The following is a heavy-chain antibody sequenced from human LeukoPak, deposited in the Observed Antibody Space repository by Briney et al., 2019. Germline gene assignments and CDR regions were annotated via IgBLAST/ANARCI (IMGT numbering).Heavy chain of an antibody. V-gene: IGHV3-74*01. CDR3: AWKDNFYS. J-gene: IGHJ3*01. CDR1: GFTFSTYT. D-gene: IGHD1-1*01. CDR2: INIDGTST. Sequence: PGGSLRLSCEASGFTFSTYTMHWVRQAPGKGLVWVSRINIDGTSTDYADSVKGRFSISRDNAKNTLYLQMNSLRVEDTAVYYCAWKDNFYSWGQGTMVTVSS.